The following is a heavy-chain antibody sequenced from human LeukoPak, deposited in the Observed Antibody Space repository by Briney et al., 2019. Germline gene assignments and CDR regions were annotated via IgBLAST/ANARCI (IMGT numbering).Heavy chain of an antibody. CDR2: IKQDGSEK. Sequence: SRILSWADYGFTCSSIWMGWVRHVQEKGLEWVANIKQDGSEKFYVDSVKGRFTISRDSAENSVYLQMNSLRAEDTAVYYCARGRPGMGIVIDYWGQGTLVTVSS. CDR3: ARGRPGMGIVIDY. J-gene: IGHJ4*02. D-gene: IGHD7-27*01. V-gene: IGHV3-7*01. CDR1: GFTCSSIW.